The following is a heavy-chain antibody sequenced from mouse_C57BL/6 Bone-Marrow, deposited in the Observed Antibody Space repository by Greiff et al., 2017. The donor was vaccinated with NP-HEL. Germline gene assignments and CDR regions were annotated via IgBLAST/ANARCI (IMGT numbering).Heavy chain of an antibody. Sequence: VHVKQSGPELVKPGASVKISCKASGYSFTGYYMHWVKQSHGNILDWIGYIYPYNGVSSYNQKFKGKATLTVDKSSSTAYMELRSLTSEDSAVYYCASGEVATHFDYWGQGTTLTVSS. V-gene: IGHV1-31*01. CDR3: ASGEVATHFDY. D-gene: IGHD1-1*01. CDR2: IYPYNGVS. J-gene: IGHJ2*01. CDR1: GYSFTGYY.